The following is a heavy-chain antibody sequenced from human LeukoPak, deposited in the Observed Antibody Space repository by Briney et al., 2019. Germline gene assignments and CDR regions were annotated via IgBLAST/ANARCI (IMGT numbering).Heavy chain of an antibody. J-gene: IGHJ4*02. CDR3: ARDNAPYTSSSSGLGLFDY. Sequence: GGSLRLSCAASGITVSSNYMSWVRQAPGKGLEWVSVICTGGNTYYADSVKGRFTVSRDNSKNTLYLQMNSLRAEDTAVYYCARDNAPYTSSSSGLGLFDYWGQGTLVTVSS. D-gene: IGHD6-6*01. CDR1: GITVSSNY. V-gene: IGHV3-53*01. CDR2: ICTGGNT.